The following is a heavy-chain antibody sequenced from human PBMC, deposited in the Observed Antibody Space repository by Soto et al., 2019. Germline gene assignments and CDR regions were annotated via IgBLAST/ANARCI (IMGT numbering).Heavy chain of an antibody. D-gene: IGHD6-6*01. CDR1: GFTFSRYG. J-gene: IGHJ4*02. CDR3: ARDSLDYSSSSGFDY. CDR2: IWYDGSNK. V-gene: IGHV3-33*01. Sequence: GGSLRLSCAASGFTFSRYGMHWVRKAPGKGLEWVAVIWYDGSNKYYADSVKDRFTISRDNSRNTLYLQMNSLRAEDTAVYYCARDSLDYSSSSGFDYWGQGTLVTVSS.